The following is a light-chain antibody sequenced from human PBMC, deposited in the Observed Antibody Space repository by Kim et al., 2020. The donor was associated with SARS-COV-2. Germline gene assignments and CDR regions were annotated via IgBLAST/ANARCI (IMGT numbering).Light chain of an antibody. CDR1: SSNIGNNY. J-gene: IGLJ3*02. V-gene: IGLV1-51*01. Sequence: QSVLTQPPSVSAAPGQKVTISCSGSSSNIGNNYVSWYQQLPGTAPKLLIYDNNKRPSGIPDRFSGSKSGTSATLGITGLQTGYEADYYCGTWDSSLSDWVFGGGTQLTVL. CDR2: DNN. CDR3: GTWDSSLSDWV.